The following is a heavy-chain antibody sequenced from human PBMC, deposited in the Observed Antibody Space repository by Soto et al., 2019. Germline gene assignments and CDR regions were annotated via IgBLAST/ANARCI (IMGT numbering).Heavy chain of an antibody. D-gene: IGHD2-2*01. CDR1: GFTFSSYA. CDR3: AKDIIVVVPAAKHGTIS. CDR2: ISGSGGST. J-gene: IGHJ4*02. V-gene: IGHV3-23*01. Sequence: PGGSLRLSCAASGFTFSSYAMSWVRQAPGKGLEWVSAISGSGGSTYYADSVKGRFTISRDNSKNTLYLQMNSLRAEDTAVYYCAKDIIVVVPAAKHGTISWGQATLVTVSS.